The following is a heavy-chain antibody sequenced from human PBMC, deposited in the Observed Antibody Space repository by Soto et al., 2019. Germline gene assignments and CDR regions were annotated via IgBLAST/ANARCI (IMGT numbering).Heavy chain of an antibody. CDR1: GFTFSSYG. CDR3: AKEVAVAGTSFY. D-gene: IGHD6-19*01. CDR2: ISYDGSNK. J-gene: IGHJ4*02. V-gene: IGHV3-30*18. Sequence: QVQLVESGGGVVQPGRSLRLSCAASGFTFSSYGMHWVRQAPGKGLEWVAVISYDGSNKYYADSVKGRFTISRDNSKNPLYLQMNSLRAEDTAVYYCAKEVAVAGTSFYWGQGTLVTVSS.